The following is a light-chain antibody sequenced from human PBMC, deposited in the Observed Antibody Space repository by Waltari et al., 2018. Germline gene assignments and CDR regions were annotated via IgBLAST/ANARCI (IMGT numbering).Light chain of an antibody. V-gene: IGKV6-21*02. CDR3: HQSSSLPIT. Sequence: EIVLTQSPDFQSVTPKEKVIITCRASQSIGTSLHWYQQKPDQSPKLLIKSAYQSISGGPSRFSGSGSGTDFTLTINSREVEDAATYYCHQSSSLPITFGQGTRLEIK. CDR1: QSIGTS. J-gene: IGKJ5*01. CDR2: SAY.